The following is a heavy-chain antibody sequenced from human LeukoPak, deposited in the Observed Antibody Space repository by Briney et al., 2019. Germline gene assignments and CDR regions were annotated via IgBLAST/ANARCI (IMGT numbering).Heavy chain of an antibody. J-gene: IGHJ5*02. V-gene: IGHV1-69*01. CDR3: ARVRSIVATEFDP. Sequence: GGIIPIFGTANYAQKFQGRVTITADESTSTAYMELSSLRSEDTAVHYCARVRSIVATEFDPWGQGTLVTVSS. D-gene: IGHD5-12*01. CDR2: IIPIFGTA.